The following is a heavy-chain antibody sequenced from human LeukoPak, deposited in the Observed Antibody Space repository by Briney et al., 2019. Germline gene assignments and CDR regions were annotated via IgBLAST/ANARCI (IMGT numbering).Heavy chain of an antibody. CDR3: ARDRSVDTVTNGGY. J-gene: IGHJ4*02. CDR1: GGSISSSSYY. D-gene: IGHD4-17*01. V-gene: IGHV4-39*07. CDR2: IYYSGST. Sequence: SETLSLTCTVSGGSISSSSYYWGWIRQPPGKGLEWIGSIYYSGSTYYNPSLKSRVTISVDTSKNQFSLKLSSVTAADTAVYYCARDRSVDTVTNGGYWGQGTLVTVSS.